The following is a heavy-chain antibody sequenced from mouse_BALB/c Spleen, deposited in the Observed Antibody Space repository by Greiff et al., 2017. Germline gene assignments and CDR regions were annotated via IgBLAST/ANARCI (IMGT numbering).Heavy chain of an antibody. CDR3: ARGLLRLRYFDY. CDR2: ISSGGST. V-gene: IGHV5-6-5*01. Sequence: EVQRVESGGGLVKPGGSLKLSCAASGFTFSSYAMSWVRQTPEKRLEWVASISSGGSTYYPDSVKGRFTISRDNARNILYLQMSSLRSEDTAMYYCARGLLRLRYFDYWGQGTTLTVSS. D-gene: IGHD1-2*01. CDR1: GFTFSSYA. J-gene: IGHJ2*01.